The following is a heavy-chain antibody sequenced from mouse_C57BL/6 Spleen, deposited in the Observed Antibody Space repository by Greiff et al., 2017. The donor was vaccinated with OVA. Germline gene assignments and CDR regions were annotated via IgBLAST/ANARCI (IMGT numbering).Heavy chain of an antibody. V-gene: IGHV10-1*01. CDR2: IRSKSNNYAT. Sequence: EVKVVESGGGLVQPKGSLKLSCAASGFSFNTYAMNWVRQAPGTGLEWVARIRSKSNNYATSYADSVKDRFTISRDDSESMLYLQMNNLKTEDTAMYYCVRGWLLPDYWGQGTTRTVSS. D-gene: IGHD2-3*01. J-gene: IGHJ2*01. CDR1: GFSFNTYA. CDR3: VRGWLLPDY.